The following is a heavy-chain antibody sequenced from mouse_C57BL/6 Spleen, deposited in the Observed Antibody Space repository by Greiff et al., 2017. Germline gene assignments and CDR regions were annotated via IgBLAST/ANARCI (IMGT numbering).Heavy chain of an antibody. CDR1: GYTFTSYT. J-gene: IGHJ4*01. D-gene: IGHD4-1*01. Sequence: QVQLKQSGAELARPGASVKMSCKASGYTFTSYTMHWVKQRPGQGLEWIGYINPSSGYTKYNQKFKDKATLTADKSSSTAYMQLSSLTSEDSAVYYCARSGNWDDYDMDYWGQGTSVTVSS. CDR3: ARSGNWDDYDMDY. CDR2: INPSSGYT. V-gene: IGHV1-4*01.